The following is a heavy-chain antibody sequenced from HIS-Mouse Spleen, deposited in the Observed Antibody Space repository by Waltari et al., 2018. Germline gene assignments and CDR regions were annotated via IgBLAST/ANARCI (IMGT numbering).Heavy chain of an antibody. CDR2: LSYDGSNN. Sequence: QVQLVESGGGVVQPGRSLRLACAASGFTFSRYGMHWVRQAPGKGVASVAVLSYDGSNNYYADSVKGPFTISRDHSKNTLYLQMNSLRAEDTAVYYCAKDRGSQFDYWGQGTLVTVSS. CDR3: AKDRGSQFDY. D-gene: IGHD1-26*01. V-gene: IGHV3-30*18. CDR1: GFTFSRYG. J-gene: IGHJ4*02.